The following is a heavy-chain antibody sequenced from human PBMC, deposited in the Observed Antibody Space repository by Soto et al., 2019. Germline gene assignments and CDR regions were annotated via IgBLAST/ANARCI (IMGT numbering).Heavy chain of an antibody. CDR3: ARDPPGEGGDYLYGMDV. V-gene: IGHV1-2*02. CDR2: INPNSGGT. Sequence: ASVKVSCKASGYTFTGYYMHWVRQAPGQGLEWMGWINPNSGGTNYAQKFQGRVTMTRDTSISTAYMELSRLRSDDTAVYYCARDPPGEGGDYLYGMDVSGQGTTVTVYS. J-gene: IGHJ6*02. D-gene: IGHD2-21*01. CDR1: GYTFTGYY.